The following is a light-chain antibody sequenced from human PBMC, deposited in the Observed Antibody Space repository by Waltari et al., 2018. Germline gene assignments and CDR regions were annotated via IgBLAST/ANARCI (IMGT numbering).Light chain of an antibody. Sequence: EIVLTQSPGTLSLSPGERATLSCRASQSVGSNCLAWYQQKPGQAPRLLIFSASSRIPGIPDRFSASGYGTDFTLTISSLQPEDFATYYCQQSYSTPPITFGQGTRLEIK. CDR1: QSVGSNC. V-gene: IGKV3-20*01. CDR3: QQSYSTPPIT. CDR2: SAS. J-gene: IGKJ5*01.